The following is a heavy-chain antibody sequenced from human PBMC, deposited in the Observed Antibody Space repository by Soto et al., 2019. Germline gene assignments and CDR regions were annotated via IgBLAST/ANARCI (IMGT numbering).Heavy chain of an antibody. CDR3: ARDPCSGGSCYSDAFDI. J-gene: IGHJ3*02. CDR2: TYYRSKWYY. Sequence: SQTLSLTCAISGDSVSSNSATWNWIRQSPSRGLEWLGRTYYRSKWYYDYAVSVKSRITINPDTSKNQFSLQLNSVTPEDTAVYYCARDPCSGGSCYSDAFDIWGQGTVVTVSS. CDR1: GDSVSSNSAT. V-gene: IGHV6-1*01. D-gene: IGHD2-15*01.